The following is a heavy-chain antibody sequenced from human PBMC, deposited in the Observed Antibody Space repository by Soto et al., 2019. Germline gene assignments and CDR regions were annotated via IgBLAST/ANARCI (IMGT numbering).Heavy chain of an antibody. CDR2: VSAYNRNT. CDR1: GYTFTNYG. V-gene: IGHV1-18*01. D-gene: IGHD2-2*01. J-gene: IGHJ4*02. Sequence: QVQLVQSGVEVKKPGASVKVSCQASGYTFTNYGITWLRQAPGQGLEWMGWVSAYNRNTNYAQRFQDRVTMTTDTSTRTAYMELRNLKSDDTAIYFCARERQYEPLLYWGQGILVTVSS. CDR3: ARERQYEPLLY.